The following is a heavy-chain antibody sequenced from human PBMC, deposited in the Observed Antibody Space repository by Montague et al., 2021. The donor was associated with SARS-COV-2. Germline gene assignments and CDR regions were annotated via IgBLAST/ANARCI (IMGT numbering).Heavy chain of an antibody. Sequence: SLRLSCAASGFTFSSYAMHWVRQAPGKGLEWVAVIPYDGSNKYYADSVKGRFTISRDNSKNTLYLQMNSLRAEDTAVYYCARKDYYYGMDVWGQGTTVTVSS. CDR2: IPYDGSNK. CDR1: GFTFSSYA. J-gene: IGHJ6*02. V-gene: IGHV3-30*04. CDR3: ARKDYYYGMDV.